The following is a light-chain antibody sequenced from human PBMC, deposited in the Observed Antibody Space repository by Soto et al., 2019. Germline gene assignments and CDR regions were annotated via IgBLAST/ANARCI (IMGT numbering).Light chain of an antibody. CDR3: QQRSDWPPLT. V-gene: IGKV3-11*01. CDR2: DAS. J-gene: IGKJ4*01. Sequence: ETVLTQSPATLSLSPGERATLSCRASQSISTFLAWYQQKPGQAPRLLIYDASNRAAGIPARFSGSGSETDFTLTINSLEPEDFAVYYCQQRSDWPPLTFGGGTKVEVK. CDR1: QSISTF.